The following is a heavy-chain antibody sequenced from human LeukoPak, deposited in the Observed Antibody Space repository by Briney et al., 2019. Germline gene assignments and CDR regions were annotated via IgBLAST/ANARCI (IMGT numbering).Heavy chain of an antibody. D-gene: IGHD6-19*01. CDR2: IKPDGSYT. CDR3: ARDYSSVPEY. J-gene: IGHJ4*02. Sequence: GGSLRLSCAASGLTGSHNYVSWVRQAPGKGMVWVSRIKPDGSYTSYADFVKGRFTTSRDNAKNTLYLQLSSLRAEDTAVYYCARDYSSVPEYWGQGTLVTVSS. CDR1: GLTGSHNY. V-gene: IGHV3-74*01.